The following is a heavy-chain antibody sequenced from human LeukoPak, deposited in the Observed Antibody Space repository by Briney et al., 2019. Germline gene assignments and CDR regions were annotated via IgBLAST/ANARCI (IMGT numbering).Heavy chain of an antibody. D-gene: IGHD6-19*01. J-gene: IGHJ3*02. CDR2: ISGSGGST. Sequence: PGGSLRLSCAASGFTFSSYAMSWVRHAPGKGLEWVSAISGSGGSTYYADSVKGRFTISRDNSKNTLYLQMNSLRAEDTAVYYCAKDLGSGWFLDAFDIWGQGTMVTVSS. CDR3: AKDLGSGWFLDAFDI. V-gene: IGHV3-23*01. CDR1: GFTFSSYA.